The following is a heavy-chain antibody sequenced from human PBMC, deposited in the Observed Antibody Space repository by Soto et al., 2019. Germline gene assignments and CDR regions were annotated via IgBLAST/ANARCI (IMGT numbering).Heavy chain of an antibody. Sequence: GASVKVSCKASGGTFSSYAISWVRQAPGQGLEWMGGIIPNSGGTNYAQRFQGRVAMTTDTSTNTAYMELNSLKSDDTALYFCARSSGTYSDFDYWGQGTQVTVSS. CDR2: IIPNSGGT. D-gene: IGHD1-26*01. J-gene: IGHJ4*01. CDR3: ARSSGTYSDFDY. CDR1: GGTFSSYA. V-gene: IGHV1-2*02.